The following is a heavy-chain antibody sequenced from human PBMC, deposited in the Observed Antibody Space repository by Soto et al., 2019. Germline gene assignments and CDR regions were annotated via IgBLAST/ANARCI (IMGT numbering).Heavy chain of an antibody. CDR1: GGTFSSYA. J-gene: IGHJ6*02. Sequence: QVQLVQSGAEVKKPGSSVKVSCKASGGTFSSYAISWVRQAPGQGLEWMGGIIPISDTTNYAQKFQGRVTITADDSTRTAYMELSSLRSEDTAVYYCARSQGSSTSLEIYYYYYYGMDVWGQGTTVTVSS. V-gene: IGHV1-69*01. CDR2: IIPISDTT. CDR3: ARSQGSSTSLEIYYYYYYGMDV. D-gene: IGHD2-2*01.